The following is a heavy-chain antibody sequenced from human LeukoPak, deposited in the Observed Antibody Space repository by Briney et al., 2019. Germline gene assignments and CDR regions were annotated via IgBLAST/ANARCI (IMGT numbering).Heavy chain of an antibody. CDR3: AKNGDRGAYCSGGSCYPYYYYYMDV. CDR2: ISGSGGST. V-gene: IGHV3-23*01. Sequence: GGSLRLSCAASGFTFSSYAMSWVRQAPGKGLEWVSAISGSGGSTYYADSVKGRFTISRDNSKNTLFLQVNSLRAEDTAIYYCAKNGDRGAYCSGGSCYPYYYYYMDVWGKGTTVTISS. CDR1: GFTFSSYA. D-gene: IGHD2-15*01. J-gene: IGHJ6*03.